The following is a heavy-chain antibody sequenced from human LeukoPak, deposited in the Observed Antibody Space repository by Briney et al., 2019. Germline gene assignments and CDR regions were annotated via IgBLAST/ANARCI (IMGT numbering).Heavy chain of an antibody. Sequence: VGSLRLSCTVSGFTVSSNSMSWVRQAPGKGLEWVSFIYSDNTHYSDSVKGRFTISRDNSKNTLYLQMNSLRAEDTAVYYCARRAGAYSHPYDYWGQGTLVTVSS. V-gene: IGHV3-53*01. D-gene: IGHD4/OR15-4a*01. J-gene: IGHJ4*02. CDR3: ARRAGAYSHPYDY. CDR1: GFTVSSNS. CDR2: IYSDNT.